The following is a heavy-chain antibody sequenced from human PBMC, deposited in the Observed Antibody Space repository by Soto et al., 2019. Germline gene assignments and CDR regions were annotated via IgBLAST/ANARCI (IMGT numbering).Heavy chain of an antibody. Sequence: SETLSLTCAVYGGSFSGYYWSWIRQPPGKGLEWIGEINHSGSTNYNPSLKSRVTISVDTSKNQFSLKLASVTAADTAVYYCARRALPQCINGVCYKDGFWDYWGQGALVTVSS. CDR2: INHSGST. D-gene: IGHD2-8*01. CDR1: GGSFSGYY. V-gene: IGHV4-34*01. CDR3: ARRALPQCINGVCYKDGFWDY. J-gene: IGHJ4*02.